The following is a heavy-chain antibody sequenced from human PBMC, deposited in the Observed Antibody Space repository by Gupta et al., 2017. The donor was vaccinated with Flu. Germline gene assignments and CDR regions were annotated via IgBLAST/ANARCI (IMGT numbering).Heavy chain of an antibody. CDR2: VDPEDGET. Sequence: EVQLVQSGPEVKQPGATVKISCKVSGYRFTDYYMHWVQQAPGKGLEWMGLVDPEDGETVYAVKFQGRVTISADTSTNTAYMELSSLRSQDTAMYYCATQKVGDNFDHWGQGTLVTVSS. CDR3: ATQKVGDNFDH. J-gene: IGHJ4*02. V-gene: IGHV1-69-2*01. CDR1: GYRFTDYY. D-gene: IGHD3-3*01.